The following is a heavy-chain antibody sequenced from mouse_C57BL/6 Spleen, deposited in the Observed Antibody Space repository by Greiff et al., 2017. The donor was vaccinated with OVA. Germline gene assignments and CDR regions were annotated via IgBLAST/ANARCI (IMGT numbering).Heavy chain of an antibody. D-gene: IGHD2-4*01. V-gene: IGHV1-82*01. J-gene: IGHJ3*01. CDR1: GYAFSSSW. CDR3: ARRDYDEAWFAY. CDR2: IYPGDGDT. Sequence: VQLQQSGPELVKPGASVKISCKASGYAFSSSWMNWVKQRPGKGLEWIGRIYPGDGDTNYNGKFKGKATLTADKSSSTAYMQLSSLTSEDSAVYFCARRDYDEAWFAYWGQGTLVTVSA.